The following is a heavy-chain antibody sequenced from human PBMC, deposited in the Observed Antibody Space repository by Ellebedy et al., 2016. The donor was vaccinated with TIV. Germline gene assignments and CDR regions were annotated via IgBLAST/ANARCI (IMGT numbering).Heavy chain of an antibody. CDR3: AKDVGSDVSGGGFALDV. CDR1: GFSFRDYS. CDR2: ISSTSTYI. J-gene: IGHJ6*02. Sequence: GGSLRLXXAASGFSFRDYSMNWVRQAPGKGLEWVSSISSTSTYIYYADSLRGRFTISRDNARNSLYLQINNLRADDTAVYYCAKDVGSDVSGGGFALDVWGQGTTVTVSS. V-gene: IGHV3-21*04. D-gene: IGHD3-16*01.